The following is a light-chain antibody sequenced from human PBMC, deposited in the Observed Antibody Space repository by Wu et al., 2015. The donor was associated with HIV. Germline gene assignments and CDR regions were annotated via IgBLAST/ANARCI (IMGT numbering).Light chain of an antibody. CDR2: AAS. Sequence: AIQMTQSPSSLSASVGDRVTITCRASQGIRNDLGWYQQKPGKAPKLLIYAASSLQSRVPSRFSGSGSGTDFTLTISSLQPEDFATYYCLQDYNYPGFGQGTKVEIK. CDR3: LQDYNYPG. J-gene: IGKJ1*01. V-gene: IGKV1-6*01. CDR1: QGIRND.